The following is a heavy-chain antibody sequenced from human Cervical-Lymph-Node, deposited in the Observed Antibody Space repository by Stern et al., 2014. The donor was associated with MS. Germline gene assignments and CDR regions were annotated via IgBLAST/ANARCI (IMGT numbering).Heavy chain of an antibody. CDR2: IYYTGMT. Sequence: DQLVESGPGLVKPSETLSLTCSVSGGSIGSYYWHWIRQPPGKGLEWIGYIYYTGMTNHNPSLKSRVTMSVDTSKNQFSLKLSSVTAADTAVYYCARVVNYDNTGYSDPYNYYGMDVWGQGTTVIVS. CDR3: ARVVNYDNTGYSDPYNYYGMDV. V-gene: IGHV4-59*01. D-gene: IGHD3-22*01. CDR1: GGSIGSYY. J-gene: IGHJ6*02.